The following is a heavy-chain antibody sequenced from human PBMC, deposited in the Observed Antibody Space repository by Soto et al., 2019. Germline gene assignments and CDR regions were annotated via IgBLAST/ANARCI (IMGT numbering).Heavy chain of an antibody. CDR2: INHSVNT. D-gene: IGHD5-12*01. V-gene: IGHV4-34*01. Sequence: LSLTSPILGGSVTGYYWSWISQRSGRGLEWGGEINHSVNTNCNPSHNSRLNRSVDTSNNQSSLQLNSVTASDTAVDYGVNSGPAVLDGYDDPDMDVWGQGTTVTVSS. CDR3: VNSGPAVLDGYDDPDMDV. J-gene: IGHJ6*02. CDR1: GGSVTGYY.